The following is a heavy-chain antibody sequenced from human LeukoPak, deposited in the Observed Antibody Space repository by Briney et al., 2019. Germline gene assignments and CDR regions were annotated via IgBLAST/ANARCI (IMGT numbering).Heavy chain of an antibody. V-gene: IGHV4-59*01. Sequence: SETLSLTCTVSGGSISSYYWSWIRQPPGKGLEWIGYIYYSGSTNYNPSLKSRVTISVDTSKNQFSLKLSSVTAADTAVYYCARSPRRVRGVTGNWFDPWGQGTLVTVSS. D-gene: IGHD3-10*01. CDR2: IYYSGST. CDR3: ARSPRRVRGVTGNWFDP. CDR1: GGSISSYY. J-gene: IGHJ5*02.